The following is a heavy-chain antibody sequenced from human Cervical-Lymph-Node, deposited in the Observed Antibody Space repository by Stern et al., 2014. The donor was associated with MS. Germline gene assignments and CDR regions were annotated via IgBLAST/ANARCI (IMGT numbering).Heavy chain of an antibody. Sequence: QLVQSGAEVKEPGASVNVSCEASGYTFRSYFIHWVRQAPGQGLEWMGVINPSGGNTRYARKFQGRVIMTRDTSTSTVYMDLSSLRSEDTAVFYCAREPNYRGSYYRDYYNFYGMDVWGQGTTVTVSS. V-gene: IGHV1-46*01. J-gene: IGHJ6*02. D-gene: IGHD3-10*01. CDR2: INPSGGNT. CDR3: AREPNYRGSYYRDYYNFYGMDV. CDR1: GYTFRSYF.